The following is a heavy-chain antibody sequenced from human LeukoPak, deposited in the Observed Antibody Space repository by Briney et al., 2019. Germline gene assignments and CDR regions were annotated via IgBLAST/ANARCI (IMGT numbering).Heavy chain of an antibody. V-gene: IGHV4-39*01. J-gene: IGHJ4*02. CDR3: ARQISGSYYDFDY. CDR2: IYYSGST. Sequence: PSETLSLTCTVSGGSISSSSYYWGWIRQPPGKGLEWIGSIYYSGSTYYNPSLKSRVTISVDTSKNQFSLKLSSVIAADAAVYYCARQISGSYYDFDYWGQGTLVTVSS. CDR1: GGSISSSSYY. D-gene: IGHD1-26*01.